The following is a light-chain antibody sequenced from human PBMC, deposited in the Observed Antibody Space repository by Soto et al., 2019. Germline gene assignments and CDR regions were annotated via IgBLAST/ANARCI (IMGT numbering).Light chain of an antibody. J-gene: IGKJ5*01. Sequence: EVMMTQSPPTLSVFPGETATLSCRASQSISSSLAWYQQKPGQAPRLLIYGASTRATGTPARFSGSGSGTEFTLTISSLQSEDFAVYYCQQYKNWPPITFGQGTRLEI. CDR2: GAS. V-gene: IGKV3-15*01. CDR1: QSISSS. CDR3: QQYKNWPPIT.